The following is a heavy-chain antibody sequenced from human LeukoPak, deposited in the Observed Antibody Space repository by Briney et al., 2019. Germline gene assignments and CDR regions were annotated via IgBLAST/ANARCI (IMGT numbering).Heavy chain of an antibody. V-gene: IGHV5-51*01. CDR2: IYPGDSDT. D-gene: IGHD2/OR15-2a*01. CDR3: ARGEFGDYYYFYMDV. Sequence: GESLKISCKGSGYSFSTYWIGWVRQMPGKGLEWMGIIYPGDSDTRYSPSFQGQVTISADKSISTAYLQWSSLRASDTAMYYCARGEFGDYYYFYMDVWGKGTTVTVSS. J-gene: IGHJ6*03. CDR1: GYSFSTYW.